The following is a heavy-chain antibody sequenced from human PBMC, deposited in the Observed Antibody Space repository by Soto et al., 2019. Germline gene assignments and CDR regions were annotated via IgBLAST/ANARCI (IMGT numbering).Heavy chain of an antibody. Sequence: ASVKVSCKASGYTFTSYAMHWVRQAPGQRLERMGWINAGNGNTKYSQKFQGRVTITRDTSASTAYMELSSLRSEDTAVYYCARVSIAARFRWFDPWGQGTQVTAPQ. V-gene: IGHV1-3*01. J-gene: IGHJ5*02. D-gene: IGHD6-6*01. CDR3: ARVSIAARFRWFDP. CDR1: GYTFTSYA. CDR2: INAGNGNT.